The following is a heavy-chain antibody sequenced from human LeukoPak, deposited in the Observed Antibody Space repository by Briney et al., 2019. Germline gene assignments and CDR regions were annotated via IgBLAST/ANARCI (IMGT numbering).Heavy chain of an antibody. J-gene: IGHJ5*02. D-gene: IGHD2-21*01. CDR1: GGTFSSYA. V-gene: IGHV1-69*15. CDR2: IIPISGTT. CDR3: ARKLRLGGNWFDP. Sequence: SVKVSCKXSGGTFSSYAISWVRQAPGQGLEWMGKIIPISGTTNYAQKFQGRVTFTADESTSTAYMELSSLRSEDTALYYCARKLRLGGNWFDPWGQGTLVTVSS.